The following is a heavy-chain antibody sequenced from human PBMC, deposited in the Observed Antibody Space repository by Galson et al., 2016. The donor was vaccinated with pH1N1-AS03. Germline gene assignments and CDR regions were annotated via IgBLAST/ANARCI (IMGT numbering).Heavy chain of an antibody. CDR2: INQGGSET. CDR3: ARADWGSADY. J-gene: IGHJ4*02. Sequence: SLRLSCAASGFISSNYWMSWVRQAPGKGLESVANINQGGSETYYVDSVKGRFTIFRDNAKNSLYLQMNSLRADDTAVYYCARADWGSADYWGQGTLVSVSS. V-gene: IGHV3-7*03. CDR1: GFISSNYW. D-gene: IGHD7-27*01.